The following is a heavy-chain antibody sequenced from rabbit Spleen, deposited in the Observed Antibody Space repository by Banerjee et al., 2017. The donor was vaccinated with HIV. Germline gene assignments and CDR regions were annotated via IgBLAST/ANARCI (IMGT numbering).Heavy chain of an antibody. CDR1: GVSFSFSSY. Sequence: QSLEESGGGLVKPGASLTLTCTASGVSFSFSSYMCWVRQAPGKGLEWIACIEVGSSGFSYFATWAKGRFTISETSSTTVTLQVTRLTAADTATYFCARHAGYAGYGYSALDLWGQGTLVTVS. J-gene: IGHJ3*01. D-gene: IGHD8-1*01. V-gene: IGHV1S40*01. CDR2: IEVGSSGFS. CDR3: ARHAGYAGYGYSALDL.